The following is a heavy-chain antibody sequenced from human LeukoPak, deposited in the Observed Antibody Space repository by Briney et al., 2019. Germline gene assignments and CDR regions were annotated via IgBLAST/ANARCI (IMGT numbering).Heavy chain of an antibody. V-gene: IGHV1-18*01. D-gene: IGHD5-18*01. Sequence: ASVQVSCKASGYTFTTYGISWVRQAPGQGPEWMGWISAYNGSTKYAEKFQGRVTMTTDTSTSTAYMELSSLRSEDTAVYYCARDGDTAWGQGTLVTVSS. CDR1: GYTFTTYG. J-gene: IGHJ5*02. CDR3: ARDGDTA. CDR2: ISAYNGST.